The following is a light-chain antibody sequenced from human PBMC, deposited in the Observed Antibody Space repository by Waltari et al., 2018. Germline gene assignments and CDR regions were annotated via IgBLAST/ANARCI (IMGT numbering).Light chain of an antibody. CDR2: GAS. J-gene: IGKJ2*01. CDR1: QSVGSD. V-gene: IGKV3-15*01. CDR3: QQYNKWPPYT. Sequence: EIVMTQSPDTLSVSPGERATLPCRASQSVGSDLAWYQQKPGQAPSLLIYGASTRVTGVPARFSGSGSGTEFTLTISSLQSEDFAVYYCQQYNKWPPYTFGQGTKLEIK.